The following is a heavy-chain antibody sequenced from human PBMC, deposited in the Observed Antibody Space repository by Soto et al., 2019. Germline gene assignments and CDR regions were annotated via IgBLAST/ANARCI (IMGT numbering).Heavy chain of an antibody. CDR1: GFTFSSYG. V-gene: IGHV3-30*03. CDR3: VTAVRTRLDN. D-gene: IGHD3-10*01. CDR2: ISYDGSNK. Sequence: GGSLRLSCAASGFTFSSYGMHWVRQAPGKGLEWVAVISYDGSNKYYADSVKGRFTISRDNSKNTLYLQMNSLRAEDTAVYYCVTAVRTRLDNWGPGTLVTVSS. J-gene: IGHJ4*02.